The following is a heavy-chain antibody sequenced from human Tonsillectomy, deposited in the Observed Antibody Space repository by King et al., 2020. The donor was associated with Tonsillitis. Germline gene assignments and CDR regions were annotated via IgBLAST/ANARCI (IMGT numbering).Heavy chain of an antibody. D-gene: IGHD3-10*01. CDR1: GYTFTDFP. CDR2: VNPDTGDA. Sequence: QLVQSGAEVKKPGASVRVSCTASGYTFTDFPINWVRQAPGQGLEWMGWVNPDTGDAGSAQRFQGRVTMGRDTSIGTAYMELGSLRSEDTAVYYCATARGGVVRGLTPRNYFDPWGQGTLVTVSS. V-gene: IGHV1-8*01. CDR3: ATARGGVVRGLTPRNYFDP. J-gene: IGHJ5*02.